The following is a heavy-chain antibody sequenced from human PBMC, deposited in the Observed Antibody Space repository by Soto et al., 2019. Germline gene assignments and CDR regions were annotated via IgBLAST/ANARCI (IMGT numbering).Heavy chain of an antibody. CDR3: ARDWGGYTQGGWFDP. CDR2: IWYDGSNK. CDR1: GFTFSSYG. J-gene: IGHJ5*02. D-gene: IGHD5-12*01. V-gene: IGHV3-33*01. Sequence: QVQLVESGGGVVQPGRSLRLSCAASGFTFSSYGMHWVRQAPVKGLEWVAVIWYDGSNKYYADSVKGRFTISRDNSKNTLYLQMNSLRAEDTAVYYCARDWGGYTQGGWFDPWGQGTLVTVSS.